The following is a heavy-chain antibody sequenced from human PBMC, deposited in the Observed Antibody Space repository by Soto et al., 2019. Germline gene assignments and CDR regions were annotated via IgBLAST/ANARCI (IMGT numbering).Heavy chain of an antibody. CDR2: IWYDGSNK. J-gene: IGHJ6*02. Sequence: PGGSLRLSCAASGFTFSSYGMHWVRQAPGKGLEWVAAIWYDGSNKYYADSVKGRFTISRDNSKNTLYLQMNSLRAEDTAVYYCARESITIFGVVILRPYGMDVWGQGTTVTVSS. CDR1: GFTFSSYG. V-gene: IGHV3-33*01. CDR3: ARESITIFGVVILRPYGMDV. D-gene: IGHD3-3*01.